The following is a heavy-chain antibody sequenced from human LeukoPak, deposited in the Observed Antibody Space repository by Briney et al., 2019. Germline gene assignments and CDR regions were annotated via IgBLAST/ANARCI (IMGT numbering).Heavy chain of an antibody. Sequence: KASETLSLTCTVSGGSISSSSYSWGWIRQPPGKGLEWIANIYHSGKSYYNPSLESRVTISVDTSKNQISLKLRSVTAADTAVYYCARDLSTYRYYYGSGSSDYWGQGTLVTVSS. D-gene: IGHD3-10*01. CDR1: GGSISSSSYS. J-gene: IGHJ4*02. CDR3: ARDLSTYRYYYGSGSSDY. V-gene: IGHV4-39*07. CDR2: IYHSGKS.